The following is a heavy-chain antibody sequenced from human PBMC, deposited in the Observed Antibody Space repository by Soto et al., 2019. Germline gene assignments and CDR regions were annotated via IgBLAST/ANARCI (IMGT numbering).Heavy chain of an antibody. CDR3: ATHTGTPGPDYDFWSGYSPFDY. CDR2: FDPEDGET. J-gene: IGHJ4*02. Sequence: ASVKVSCKVSGYTLTELSMHWVRQAPGKGLEWMGGFDPEDGETIYAQKFQGRVTMTEDTSTDTAYMELSSLRSEDTAVYYCATHTGTPGPDYDFWSGYSPFDYWGQGTLVTVSS. D-gene: IGHD3-3*01. CDR1: GYTLTELS. V-gene: IGHV1-24*01.